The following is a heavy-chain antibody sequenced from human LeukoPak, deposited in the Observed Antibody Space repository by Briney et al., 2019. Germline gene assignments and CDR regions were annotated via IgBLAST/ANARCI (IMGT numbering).Heavy chain of an antibody. CDR1: GYTFTGYY. Sequence: ASVKVSCKASGYTFTGYYMHWVRQAPGQGLEWMGWINPNSGGTNYAQKFQGRVTMTRDTSNSTAYMELSRLRSDDTAVYYCARDIGSGSYSSDSWGQGTLVTVSS. D-gene: IGHD3-10*01. V-gene: IGHV1-2*02. J-gene: IGHJ5*01. CDR2: INPNSGGT. CDR3: ARDIGSGSYSSDS.